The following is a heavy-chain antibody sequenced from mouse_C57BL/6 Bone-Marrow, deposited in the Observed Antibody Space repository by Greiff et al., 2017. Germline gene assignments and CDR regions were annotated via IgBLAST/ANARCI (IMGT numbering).Heavy chain of an antibody. CDR3: ARKRYPYWYFDV. CDR2: IYPGSGST. J-gene: IGHJ1*03. Sequence: QVQLQQPGAELVKPGASVKMSCKASDYTFTSYWITWVKQRPGQGLEWIGDIYPGSGSTNYNEKFKSKATLTVDTSSSTAYMQLISLTSEDSAVYYCARKRYPYWYFDVWDTGTTVTVSS. V-gene: IGHV1-55*01. CDR1: DYTFTSYW. D-gene: IGHD1-1*01.